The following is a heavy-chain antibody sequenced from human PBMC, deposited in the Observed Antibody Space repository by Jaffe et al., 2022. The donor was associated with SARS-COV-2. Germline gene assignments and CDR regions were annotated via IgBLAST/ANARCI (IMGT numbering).Heavy chain of an antibody. V-gene: IGHV3-15*01. CDR1: GFIFSKAW. CDR2: IKRKSDGGTA. D-gene: IGHD1-26*01. Sequence: EVRLVESGGGLVKPGGSLRLSCAASGFIFSKAWMTWVRQAPGKGLEWVGRIKRKSDGGTADYAAPVKGRFTISRDDSKDTLYLQMNSLKTEDTALYYCTQGRLGSKDWFDPWGQGTLVTVSS. CDR3: TQGRLGSKDWFDP. J-gene: IGHJ5*02.